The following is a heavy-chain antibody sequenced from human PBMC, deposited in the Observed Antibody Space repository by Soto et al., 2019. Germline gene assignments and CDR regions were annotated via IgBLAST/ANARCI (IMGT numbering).Heavy chain of an antibody. D-gene: IGHD3-22*01. V-gene: IGHV4-59*01. CDR3: ARVDFYDSSGYYSFHFDY. CDR2: IYYSGST. J-gene: IGHJ4*02. CDR1: GGSISSYY. Sequence: SETLSLTCTVSGGSISSYYWSWIRQPPGKGLEWIGYIYYSGSTNYNPSLKSRVTISVDTSKNQFSLKLSSVTAADTAVYYCARVDFYDSSGYYSFHFDYSGQGTLVTV.